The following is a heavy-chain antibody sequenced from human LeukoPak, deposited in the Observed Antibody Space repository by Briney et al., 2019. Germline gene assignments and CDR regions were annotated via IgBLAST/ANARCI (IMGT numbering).Heavy chain of an antibody. CDR2: ITTGSSTI. CDR3: ARDASNWKRWTHFDW. Sequence: PGGSLRLSCAASGLTFSNYDMNWVRQVPGKGLEWVSYITTGSSTIQYADSVKGRFTVSRDNAKNSVYLQMNNLRAEDTAVYYCARDASNWKRWTHFDWWGQGTLVSVSS. V-gene: IGHV3-48*04. J-gene: IGHJ4*02. CDR1: GLTFSNYD. D-gene: IGHD1-20*01.